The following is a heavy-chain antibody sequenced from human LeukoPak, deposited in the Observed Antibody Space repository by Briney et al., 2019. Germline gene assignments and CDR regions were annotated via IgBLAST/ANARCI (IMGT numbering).Heavy chain of an antibody. CDR1: GYTFTSFS. CDR3: ATDFYRGRQFDY. CDR2: INPSGGNT. D-gene: IGHD2/OR15-2a*01. V-gene: IGHV1-46*01. J-gene: IGHJ4*02. Sequence: ASVKVSCKASGYTFTSFSMHWVRQAPGQGLEWMGIINPSGGNTFYAQNFQGRVTMTRDTSTSTVYMELSSLRSEDTAVYYCATDFYRGRQFDYWGQGTLVTVSS.